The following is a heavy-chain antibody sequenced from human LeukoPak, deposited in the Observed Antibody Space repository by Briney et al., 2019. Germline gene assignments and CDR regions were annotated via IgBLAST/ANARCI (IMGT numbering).Heavy chain of an antibody. CDR1: GITFSSFW. V-gene: IGHV3-7*05. J-gene: IGHJ4*02. D-gene: IGHD5-12*01. CDR3: ARPIVATNLDY. CDR2: IKQDGSEK. Sequence: GGSLRLSCAASGITFSSFWMSWIRQAPGKGLEWVANIKQDGSEKYYVDSVKGRFTISRDNAKNSLYLQMNSLRAEDTAVYYCARPIVATNLDYWGQGTLVTVSS.